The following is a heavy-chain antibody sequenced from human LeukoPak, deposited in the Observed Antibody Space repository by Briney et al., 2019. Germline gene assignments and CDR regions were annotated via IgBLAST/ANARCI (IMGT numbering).Heavy chain of an antibody. CDR3: ARVLSGSGSYHFSY. V-gene: IGHV1-2*02. J-gene: IGHJ4*02. CDR2: INPNSGGT. D-gene: IGHD3-10*01. Sequence: ASVKVSCKASGGTFSSYAISWVRQAPGQGLEWMGWINPNSGGTNYAQKFQGRVTMTRDTSISTAYMELSRLRSDDTAVYYCARVLSGSGSYHFSYWGQGTLVTVSS. CDR1: GGTFSSYA.